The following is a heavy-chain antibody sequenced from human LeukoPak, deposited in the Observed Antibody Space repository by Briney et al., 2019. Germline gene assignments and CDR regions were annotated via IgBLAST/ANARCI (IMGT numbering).Heavy chain of an antibody. D-gene: IGHD3-22*01. J-gene: IGHJ4*02. V-gene: IGHV3-30-3*01. CDR3: ASNYDSSGYGHDY. Sequence: GGSLRLSCAASGFTFSGYAMHWVRQAPGKGLEWVAVISYDGSNKYYADSVKGRFTISRDNSKNTLYLQMNSLRAEDTAVYYCASNYDSSGYGHDYWGQGALVTVSS. CDR2: ISYDGSNK. CDR1: GFTFSGYA.